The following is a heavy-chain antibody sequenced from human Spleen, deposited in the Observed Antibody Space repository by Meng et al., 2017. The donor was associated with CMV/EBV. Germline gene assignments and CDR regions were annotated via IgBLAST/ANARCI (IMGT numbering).Heavy chain of an antibody. CDR3: AKEGYTYGSTDY. D-gene: IGHD5-18*01. V-gene: IGHV4-30-4*08. J-gene: IGHJ4*02. CDR1: GDSFSRTDYY. CDR2: VFYSGST. Sequence: LRLSCTVSGDSFSRTDYYLTWIRQPPGKGLEWIGYVFYSGSTHYNPSLEGRVTISIDTSKNQFSLELKSVTAADTAVYYCAKEGYTYGSTDYWGQGKLVTVSS.